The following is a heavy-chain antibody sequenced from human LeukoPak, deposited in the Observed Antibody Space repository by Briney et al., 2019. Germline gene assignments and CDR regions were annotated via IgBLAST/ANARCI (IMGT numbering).Heavy chain of an antibody. Sequence: PSGTLSLTCAVSGYSISSGFHWGWIRQPPGKGLEWIGNMWPSGSTYYNPSFKSRVTISLDTSKNQFSLNLSAVTAADTAVYYCAGFGSGWSFDNWGQGTLVTVSS. J-gene: IGHJ4*02. CDR3: AGFGSGWSFDN. CDR1: GYSISSGFH. CDR2: MWPSGST. V-gene: IGHV4-38-2*01. D-gene: IGHD6-19*01.